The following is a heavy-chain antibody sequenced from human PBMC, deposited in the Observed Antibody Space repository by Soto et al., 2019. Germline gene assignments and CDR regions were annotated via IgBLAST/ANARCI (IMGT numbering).Heavy chain of an antibody. D-gene: IGHD2-21*01. J-gene: IGHJ4*02. V-gene: IGHV3-23*01. CDR3: AKEMIASTLADFFDY. Sequence: GGSLRLSCEASGFTFSNYGMTWVRLAPGKGLDWVSTISGSGGRTFYADPVKGRFTISRDNSKNTLYLQMKSLRAEDTAVYYCAKEMIASTLADFFDYWGQGTLVT. CDR1: GFTFSNYG. CDR2: ISGSGGRT.